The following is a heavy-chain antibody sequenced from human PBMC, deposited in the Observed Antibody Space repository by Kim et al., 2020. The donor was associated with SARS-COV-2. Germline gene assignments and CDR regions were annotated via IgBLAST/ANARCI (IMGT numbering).Heavy chain of an antibody. CDR3: ARDYYDSSGYYYFYY. J-gene: IGHJ4*02. CDR2: IIPIFGTA. CDR1: GGTFSSYA. D-gene: IGHD3-22*01. V-gene: IGHV1-69*13. Sequence: SVKVSCKASGGTFSSYAISWVRQAPGQGLEWMGGIIPIFGTANYAQKFQGRVTITADESTSTAYMELSSLRSEDTAVYYCARDYYDSSGYYYFYYWGQGTLVTVSS.